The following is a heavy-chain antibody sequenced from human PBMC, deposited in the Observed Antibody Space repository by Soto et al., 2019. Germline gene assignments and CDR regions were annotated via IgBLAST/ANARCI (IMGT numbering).Heavy chain of an antibody. D-gene: IGHD4-17*01. CDR2: FDPEDGET. CDR3: ATDLTLGDYSYFDY. V-gene: IGHV1-24*01. Sequence: ASVKVSCKVSGYTLTELSMHWVRQAPGKGLEWMGGFDPEDGETIYEQKFQGRVTMTEDTSTDTAYMELSSLRSEDTAVYYCATDLTLGDYSYFDYWGQGTLVTVSS. CDR1: GYTLTELS. J-gene: IGHJ4*02.